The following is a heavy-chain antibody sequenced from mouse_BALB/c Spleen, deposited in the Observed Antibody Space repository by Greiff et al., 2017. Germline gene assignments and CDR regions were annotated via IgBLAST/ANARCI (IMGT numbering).Heavy chain of an antibody. V-gene: IGHV5-6-5*01. D-gene: IGHD1-1*01. J-gene: IGHJ3*01. CDR1: GFTFSSFG. CDR3: ARGQDYYGSSNGWFAY. Sequence: EVQLVESGGGLVQPGGSRKLSCAASGFTFSSFGMHWVRQAPEKGLEWVASISSGGSTYYPDSVKGRFTISRDNARNILYLQMSSLRSEDTAMYYCARGQDYYGSSNGWFAYWGQGTLVTVSA. CDR2: ISSGGST.